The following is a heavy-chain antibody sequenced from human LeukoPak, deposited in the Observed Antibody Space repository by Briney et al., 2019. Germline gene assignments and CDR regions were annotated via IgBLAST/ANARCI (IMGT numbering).Heavy chain of an antibody. D-gene: IGHD3-16*01. J-gene: IGHJ4*02. CDR1: GFTFSSHG. CDR2: ISGSRHRT. CDR3: AKDWGEYFDYVWGSFTSFDS. Sequence: GGSLRLSCAASGFTFSSHGVSRVRQAPGKGLERVSGISGSRHRTYYADSVKGRFTISRDNSKSTLYLQMNSLRAEDTAVYYCAKDWGEYFDYVWGSFTSFDSWGQGTLVTVSS. V-gene: IGHV3-23*01.